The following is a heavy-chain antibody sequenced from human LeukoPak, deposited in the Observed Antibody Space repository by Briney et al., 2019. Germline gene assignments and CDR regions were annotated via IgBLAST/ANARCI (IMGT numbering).Heavy chain of an antibody. J-gene: IGHJ4*02. D-gene: IGHD3/OR15-3a*01. CDR1: GFTFSSYG. CDR2: IRYDGSNK. V-gene: IGHV3-30*02. Sequence: GSLRLSCAASGFTFSSYGMHWVRRAPGKGLEWVAFIRYDGSNKYYADSVKGRFTISRDNSKNTLYLQMNSLRAEDTAVFYCAKVASRFLDWLYIDYWGQGTLVTVSS. CDR3: AKVASRFLDWLYIDY.